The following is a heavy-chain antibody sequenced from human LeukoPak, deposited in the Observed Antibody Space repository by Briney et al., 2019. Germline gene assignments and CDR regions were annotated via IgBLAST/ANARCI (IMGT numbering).Heavy chain of an antibody. CDR3: ARNSGLADC. CDR2: MNPNSGNT. J-gene: IGHJ4*02. D-gene: IGHD5-12*01. Sequence: GASVKVSCKASGYSFTNHEISWVRPATGQGLEWMGWMNPNSGNTGYAEKFQGRVTMNRDTSITTAYMELSSLRSEDTGVYYCARNSGLADCWGQGTLVTVSS. CDR1: GYSFTNHE. V-gene: IGHV1-8*01.